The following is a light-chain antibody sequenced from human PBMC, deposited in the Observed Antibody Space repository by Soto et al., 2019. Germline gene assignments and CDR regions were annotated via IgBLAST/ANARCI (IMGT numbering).Light chain of an antibody. V-gene: IGLV2-14*01. CDR3: SSYTSSSVV. CDR1: SSDVGGYNY. J-gene: IGLJ2*01. Sequence: QSALTQPASVSGSPGQSITISCTGTSSDVGGYNYVSWYQQHPGKAPKLMIYEVSNRPSGVSNRFSGSKSGNTASLTISGLPAEDEADYYCSSYTSSSVVFGGGTKVTVL. CDR2: EVS.